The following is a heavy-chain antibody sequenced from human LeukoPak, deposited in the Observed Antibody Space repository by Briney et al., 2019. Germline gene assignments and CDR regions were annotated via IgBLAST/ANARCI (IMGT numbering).Heavy chain of an antibody. CDR1: GLSLSTSGVG. J-gene: IGHJ3*02. Sequence: SGPTLVKPTQTLTLTCTFSGLSLSTSGVGVGWIRQPPGEALEWLAFIYWNDDDRYSPSLKSRLTTTKDTSKNQVVLAMTNVDPVDTATYYCAHRLRAAVAFDAFDIWGQGTMVTVSS. CDR3: AHRLRAAVAFDAFDI. V-gene: IGHV2-5*01. D-gene: IGHD6-13*01. CDR2: IYWNDDD.